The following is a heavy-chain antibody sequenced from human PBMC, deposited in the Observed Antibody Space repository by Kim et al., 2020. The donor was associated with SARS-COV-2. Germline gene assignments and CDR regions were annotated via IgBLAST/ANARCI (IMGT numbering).Heavy chain of an antibody. J-gene: IGHJ4*02. D-gene: IGHD6-13*01. CDR2: IYYSGST. CDR3: ARSPDSSSWLV. CDR1: GGSISSSSYY. Sequence: SETLSLTCTVSGGSISSSSYYWGWIRQPPGKGLEWIGSIYYSGSTYYNPSLKSRVTISVDTSKNQFSLKLSSVTAADTAVYYCARSPDSSSWLVWGQGTL. V-gene: IGHV4-39*01.